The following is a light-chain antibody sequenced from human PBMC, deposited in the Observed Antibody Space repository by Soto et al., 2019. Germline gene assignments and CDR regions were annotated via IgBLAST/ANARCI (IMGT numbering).Light chain of an antibody. CDR3: HHYHNWPMT. V-gene: IGKV3-15*01. J-gene: IGKJ5*01. Sequence: EIMMTQSPATLSVSPGQRATLSCRASESVSSHLAWYQQKPGQAPRLLIYDSSTRATGIPARFSGSESGTEFTLTISSLHSEDFAVYYCHHYHNWPMTFGQGTRLEIK. CDR1: ESVSSH. CDR2: DSS.